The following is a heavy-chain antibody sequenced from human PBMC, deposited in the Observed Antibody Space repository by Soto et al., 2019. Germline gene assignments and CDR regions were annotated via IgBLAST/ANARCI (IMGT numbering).Heavy chain of an antibody. CDR1: GYTFTSYA. J-gene: IGHJ5*02. CDR3: ARWVGEFWSGTSTNWFDP. Sequence: QVQLVQSGAEEKKPGASVKVSCKASGYTFTSYAMHWVRQAPGQRLEWMGWINAGNGNTKYSQKFQGRVTITRDTSASSAYMELSSLRSEDTAVYYCARWVGEFWSGTSTNWFDPWGQGTLVTVSS. CDR2: INAGNGNT. D-gene: IGHD3-3*01. V-gene: IGHV1-3*05.